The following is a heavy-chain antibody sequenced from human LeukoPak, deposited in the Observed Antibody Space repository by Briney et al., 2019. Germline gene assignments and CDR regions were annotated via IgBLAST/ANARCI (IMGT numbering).Heavy chain of an antibody. J-gene: IGHJ4*02. D-gene: IGHD3-22*01. CDR3: ARVAYDSSGYYFPFDY. Sequence: ASVKVSCKASGGTFSSYAISWVRQAPGQGLEWMGGIIPIFGTANYAQKSQGRVTITADESTSTAYMELSSLRSEDTAVYYCARVAYDSSGYYFPFDYWGQGTLVTVSS. CDR1: GGTFSSYA. CDR2: IIPIFGTA. V-gene: IGHV1-69*13.